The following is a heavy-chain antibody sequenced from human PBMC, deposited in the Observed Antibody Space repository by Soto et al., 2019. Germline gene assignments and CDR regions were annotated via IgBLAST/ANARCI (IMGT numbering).Heavy chain of an antibody. CDR3: ARGGSYYEDVIHGAFDI. CDR1: GGSISSYY. V-gene: IGHV4-59*12. J-gene: IGHJ3*02. Sequence: PSETLSLTCTVSGGSISSYYWSWIRQPPGKGLEWIGYIYYSGSTNYNPSLTSRATISVETSKNQFSMKLTSVTASDTAVYYCARGGSYYEDVIHGAFDIWGQGTMVTVSS. D-gene: IGHD1-26*01. CDR2: IYYSGST.